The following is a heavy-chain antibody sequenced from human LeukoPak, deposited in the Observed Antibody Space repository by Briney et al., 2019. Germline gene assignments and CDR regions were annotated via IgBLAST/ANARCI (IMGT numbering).Heavy chain of an antibody. V-gene: IGHV3-33*01. Sequence: QPGGSLRLSCAASGFTFSSYGMPWVRQAPGKGLEWVAVIWYDGSNKYYADSVKGRFTISRDNSKNTLYLQMNSLRAEDTAVYYCARDRTATTTFDYWGQGTLVTVSS. CDR2: IWYDGSNK. CDR1: GFTFSSYG. CDR3: ARDRTATTTFDY. D-gene: IGHD5-24*01. J-gene: IGHJ4*02.